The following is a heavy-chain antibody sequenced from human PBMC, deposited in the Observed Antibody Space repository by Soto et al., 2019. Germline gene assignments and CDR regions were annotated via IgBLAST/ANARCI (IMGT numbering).Heavy chain of an antibody. CDR3: ARTTAMNWFDR. CDR2: IYYTGST. Sequence: SETLSLTCTVSGGSISSGDYYWSWIRQPPGKGLEWIAYIYYTGSTYYNPSLKSRVTMSVDAPKNQFSLKLSSMSAADTAVYFCARTTAMNWFDRWGQGTLVT. V-gene: IGHV4-30-4*01. J-gene: IGHJ5*02. D-gene: IGHD1-1*01. CDR1: GGSISSGDYY.